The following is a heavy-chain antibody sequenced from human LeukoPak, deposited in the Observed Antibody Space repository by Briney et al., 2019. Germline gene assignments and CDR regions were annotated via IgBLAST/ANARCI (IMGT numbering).Heavy chain of an antibody. CDR1: GYSFTSYW. J-gene: IGHJ3*02. D-gene: IGHD1-26*01. Sequence: GESLKISCKGSGYSFTSYWIGWVRQMPGKGLEWMGIIYPGDSDTRYSPSFQGQVTISADKSISTAYLQWSSLKASDTAMYYCARPRLIVEADDAFDIWGQGTMVTVSS. V-gene: IGHV5-51*01. CDR2: IYPGDSDT. CDR3: ARPRLIVEADDAFDI.